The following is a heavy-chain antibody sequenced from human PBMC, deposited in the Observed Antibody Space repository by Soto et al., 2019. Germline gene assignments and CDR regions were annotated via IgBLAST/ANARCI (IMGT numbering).Heavy chain of an antibody. J-gene: IGHJ6*02. CDR3: ARIASTGRGWDV. CDR2: IKQDGSEK. CDR1: GFTFSNYW. Sequence: EVQLVASGGGLVQPGGSLRLSCAASGFTFSNYWMSWVRQAPVKGLEWVGNIKQDGSEKNYVDFVEGRFTISRDNAKNSLYLQVNSLRVEDTAVYYCARIASTGRGWDVWGQGTKVVVSS. V-gene: IGHV3-7*01. D-gene: IGHD6-13*01.